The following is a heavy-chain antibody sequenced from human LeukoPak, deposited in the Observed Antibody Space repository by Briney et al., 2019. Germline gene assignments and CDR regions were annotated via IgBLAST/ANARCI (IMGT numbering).Heavy chain of an antibody. CDR2: IYYSGST. J-gene: IGHJ4*02. D-gene: IGHD2-2*01. CDR3: ARRRQYQLLWRYGSSFDY. Sequence: SETLSLTCTVSDGSISSSSYYWGWIRQPPGKGLEWIGSIYYSGSTYYNPSLKSRVTISVDTSKNQFSLKLSSVTAADTAVYYCARRRQYQLLWRYGSSFDYWGQGTLVTVSS. V-gene: IGHV4-39*01. CDR1: DGSISSSSYY.